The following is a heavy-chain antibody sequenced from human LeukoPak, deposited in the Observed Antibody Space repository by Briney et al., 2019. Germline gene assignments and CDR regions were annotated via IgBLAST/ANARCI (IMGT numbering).Heavy chain of an antibody. Sequence: SETLSLTCTVSGGSISSYYWSWIRQSPGKGLEWIGYINYSGSTNYNPSLKSRVTISGDTSKNQFSLKLRSVTTADTAVYYCASNYDSSGYYFDYWGQGTLVTVSS. J-gene: IGHJ4*02. CDR3: ASNYDSSGYYFDY. V-gene: IGHV4-59*01. CDR1: GGSISSYY. CDR2: INYSGST. D-gene: IGHD3-22*01.